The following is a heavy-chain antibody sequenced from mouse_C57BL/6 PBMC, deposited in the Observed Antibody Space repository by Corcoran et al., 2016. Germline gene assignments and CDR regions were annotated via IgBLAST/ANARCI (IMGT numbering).Heavy chain of an antibody. CDR1: GYTFTDYY. Sequence: EVQLQQSGPVLVKPGASVKMSCKASGYTFTDYYMNWVKQSHGKSLEWIGVINPYNGGTSYNQKFKGKATLTVDKSSSTAYMELNSLTSEDSAVYYCARSYYYYGSSPYYFDYWGQGTTLTVSS. D-gene: IGHD1-1*01. J-gene: IGHJ2*01. V-gene: IGHV1-19*01. CDR3: ARSYYYYGSSPYYFDY. CDR2: INPYNGGT.